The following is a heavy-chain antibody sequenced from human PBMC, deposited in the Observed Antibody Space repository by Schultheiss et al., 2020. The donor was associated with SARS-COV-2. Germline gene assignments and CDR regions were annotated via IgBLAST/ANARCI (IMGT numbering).Heavy chain of an antibody. CDR2: LYYSGP. Sequence: SETLSLTCTVSGASISSSSYYWGWIRQTPGKGLEWIGSLYYSGPYYNPSLKSRVTISADTSNNQLFLKLSSVTAADTAVYYCARGKKVVWGSYRHPLYYFDYWGQGTLVTVSS. D-gene: IGHD3-16*02. J-gene: IGHJ4*02. CDR1: GASISSSSYY. V-gene: IGHV4-39*07. CDR3: ARGKKVVWGSYRHPLYYFDY.